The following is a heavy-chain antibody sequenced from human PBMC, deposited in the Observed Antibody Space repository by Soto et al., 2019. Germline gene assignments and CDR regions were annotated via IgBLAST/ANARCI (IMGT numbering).Heavy chain of an antibody. Sequence: QVQLQESGPGLVKPLQTLSLTCTVSGASISSGDYYWSWIRQHPGKGLERIGIIHYSGSTNYNPSTERSFTISVDTSKNPAALKRSSVTAGDTAVYYCARLKSDCGSVMCYKGWVDYGGQGTLVTVSS. D-gene: IGHD2-2*02. CDR2: IHYSGST. J-gene: IGHJ4*02. V-gene: IGHV4-31*03. CDR1: GASISSGDYY. CDR3: ARLKSDCGSVMCYKGWVDY.